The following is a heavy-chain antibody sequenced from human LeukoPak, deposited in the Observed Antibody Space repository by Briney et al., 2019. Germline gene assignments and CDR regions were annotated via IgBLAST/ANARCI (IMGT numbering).Heavy chain of an antibody. J-gene: IGHJ4*02. Sequence: GGSLRLSCTASGFTVSGCEMNWVRRAPGKGLEWVSYISSSGDIRSYADSVKGRFTISRDNAKSSLYLQMSTLRAEDTGVYYCARAVGSDWGQGTLVTVSS. CDR1: GFTVSGCE. CDR3: ARAVGSD. D-gene: IGHD2-15*01. V-gene: IGHV3-48*03. CDR2: ISSSGDIR.